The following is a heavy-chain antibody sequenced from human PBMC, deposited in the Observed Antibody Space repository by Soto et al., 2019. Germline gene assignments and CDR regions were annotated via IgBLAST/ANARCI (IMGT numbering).Heavy chain of an antibody. V-gene: IGHV6-1*01. CDR3: ASTIRGLLGRYYYGMDV. CDR2: TYYRSKWYN. J-gene: IGHJ6*02. CDR1: GDSVSSNSAA. D-gene: IGHD2-15*01. Sequence: PSQTLSLTCAISGDSVSSNSAAWNWIRQSPSRGLEWLGRTYYRSKWYNDYAVSVKSRITINPDTSKNQFSLQLNSVTPEDTAVYYCASTIRGLLGRYYYGMDVWGQGTTVTVSS.